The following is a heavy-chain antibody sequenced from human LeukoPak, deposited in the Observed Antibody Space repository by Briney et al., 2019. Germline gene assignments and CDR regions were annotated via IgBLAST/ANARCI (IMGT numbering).Heavy chain of an antibody. CDR2: MNAGKGNT. J-gene: IGHJ6*02. CDR3: ARDEVNYYGLDA. CDR1: GYILTNYA. D-gene: IGHD2-21*01. V-gene: IGHV1-3*01. Sequence: GASVKVSCRASGYILTNYAVHWVRQAPGQRLEWMGWMNAGKGNTRYSQIFQGRLTISWDTSANTAYMELNRLRSEDTAVYYCARDEVNYYGLDAWGQGTTVTVSS.